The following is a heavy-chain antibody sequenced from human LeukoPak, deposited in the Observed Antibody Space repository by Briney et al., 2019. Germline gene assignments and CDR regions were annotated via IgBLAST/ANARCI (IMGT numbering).Heavy chain of an antibody. CDR1: GFNISIYS. CDR2: ISGSSRTI. D-gene: IGHD2-2*01. CDR3: ARRPGKRSAEFHS. J-gene: IGHJ4*02. Sequence: GGSLRLSCAASGFNISIYSMNWVRQAPGKGLEWVSYISGSSRTIYYADSVRGRFTISRDNAKNSLYLQMSSLRADDTALYHCARRPGKRSAEFHSWGQGTRVTVSS. V-gene: IGHV3-48*04.